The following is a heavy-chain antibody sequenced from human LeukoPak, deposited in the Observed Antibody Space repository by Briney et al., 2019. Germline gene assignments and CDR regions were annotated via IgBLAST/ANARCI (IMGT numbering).Heavy chain of an antibody. V-gene: IGHV4-34*01. D-gene: IGHD3-10*01. Sequence: SETLSLTCAVYGGSFSGYYWSWIRQPPGKGLEWIGEINHSGSTNYNPSLKSRVTISVDTSKNRFSLKLTSVTAADTAVYYCAKSNGYGLVDIWGQGTMVTVSS. CDR2: INHSGST. J-gene: IGHJ3*02. CDR1: GGSFSGYY. CDR3: AKSNGYGLVDI.